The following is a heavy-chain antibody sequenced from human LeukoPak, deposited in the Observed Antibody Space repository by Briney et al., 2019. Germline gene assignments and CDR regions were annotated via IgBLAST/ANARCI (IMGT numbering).Heavy chain of an antibody. CDR2: IYPGDSNT. V-gene: IGHV5-51*01. Sequence: GESLKISCKGSGYRFTSYWIGWVRQMPGRGLEWMGIIYPGDSNTRYSPSFQGQVAIPADRSISTAYLQWSSLKPSDTAIYYCARGYSGYDPFFDYWGQGTLVTVSS. CDR3: ARGYSGYDPFFDY. D-gene: IGHD5-12*01. CDR1: GYRFTSYW. J-gene: IGHJ4*02.